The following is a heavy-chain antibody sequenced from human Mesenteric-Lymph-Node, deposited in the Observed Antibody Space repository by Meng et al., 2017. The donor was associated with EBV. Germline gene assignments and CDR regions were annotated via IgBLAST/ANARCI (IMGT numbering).Heavy chain of an antibody. CDR2: IYHSGST. D-gene: IGHD3-10*01. CDR3: ARFQRFGDFD. CDR1: GASISSDNW. V-gene: IGHV4-4*02. Sequence: QVHLQTSGPGLLQPSGTRSLTCAVSGASISSDNWWSWVRQPPGKGLEWIGEIYHSGSTNYNPSLKSRVTISVDKSKRQFSLKLTSVTAADTAVYHCARFQRFGDFDWGQGTLVTVSS. J-gene: IGHJ4*02.